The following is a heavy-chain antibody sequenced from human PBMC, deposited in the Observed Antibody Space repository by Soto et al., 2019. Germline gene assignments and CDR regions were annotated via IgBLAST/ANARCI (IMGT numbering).Heavy chain of an antibody. Sequence: PSETLSLTCTVSGGSISSGGYYWSWIRQHPGKGLEWIGYIYYSGSTYYNPSLKSRVTISVDTSKNQFSLKLSSVTAADTAVYYCARDRRFGGYSYGYRYYYGMDVWGQGTTVTVSS. CDR1: GGSISSGGYY. J-gene: IGHJ6*02. D-gene: IGHD5-18*01. V-gene: IGHV4-31*03. CDR2: IYYSGST. CDR3: ARDRRFGGYSYGYRYYYGMDV.